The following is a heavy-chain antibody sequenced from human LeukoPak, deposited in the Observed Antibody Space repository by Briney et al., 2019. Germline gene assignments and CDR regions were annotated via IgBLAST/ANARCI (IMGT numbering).Heavy chain of an antibody. Sequence: GESLKISCKGSGYSFTSYWIGWVRQMPGKGLEWMGIIYPGDSDTRYSSSFQGQVTISADKSISTAYLQWSSLKASDTAMYYCARHGVLVSSGYHLDYWGQGTLVTVSS. D-gene: IGHD3-22*01. CDR1: GYSFTSYW. CDR2: IYPGDSDT. V-gene: IGHV5-51*01. J-gene: IGHJ4*02. CDR3: ARHGVLVSSGYHLDY.